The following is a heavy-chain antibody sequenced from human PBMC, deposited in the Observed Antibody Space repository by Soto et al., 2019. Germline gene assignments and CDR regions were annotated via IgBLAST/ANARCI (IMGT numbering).Heavy chain of an antibody. J-gene: IGHJ4*02. Sequence: QVQLVQSGAEVKKPGSSVKVSCKASGGTFSTYTISWVRQAPGQGLEWLGRIIPLFGLPNHAQKFQDRVTITADKSTDTAYLEMHSLRPEDTAVYYCAFDVQTGVVYFDNWGQGTLVSVSS. CDR1: GGTFSTYT. V-gene: IGHV1-69*02. D-gene: IGHD1-1*01. CDR2: IIPLFGLP. CDR3: AFDVQTGVVYFDN.